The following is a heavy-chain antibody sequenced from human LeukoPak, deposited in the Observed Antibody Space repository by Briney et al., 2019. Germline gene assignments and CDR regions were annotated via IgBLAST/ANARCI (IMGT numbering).Heavy chain of an antibody. V-gene: IGHV3-53*01. CDR3: ARDLAAGGTYPHY. D-gene: IGHD6-13*01. CDR1: GFTVSSNY. J-gene: IGHJ4*02. CDR2: IYSDGST. Sequence: GGSLRLSCPASGFTVSSNYMDWVRQAPGKGPEWVSVIYSDGSTYYADSVKGRFTISRDTSKNTLYLQMNSLRTEDTAVYYCARDLAAGGTYPHYWGQGTLVSVSS.